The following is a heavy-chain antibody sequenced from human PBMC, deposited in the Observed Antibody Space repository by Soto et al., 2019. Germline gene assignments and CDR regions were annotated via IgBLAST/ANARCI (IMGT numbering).Heavy chain of an antibody. CDR3: ARADVLGRGSSSYYYYGMDV. V-gene: IGHV3-30-3*01. CDR2: ISYDGSNK. J-gene: IGHJ6*02. CDR1: GFTFSTYA. D-gene: IGHD6-6*01. Sequence: QVQLVESGGGVAQPGRSLRLSCTPSGFTFSTYAMHWVRQAPGKGLEWVAVISYDGSNKYYADSVKGRFTISRDNSKNTLYLQMNSLRAEDTAVYYCARADVLGRGSSSYYYYGMDVWGQGTTVTVSS.